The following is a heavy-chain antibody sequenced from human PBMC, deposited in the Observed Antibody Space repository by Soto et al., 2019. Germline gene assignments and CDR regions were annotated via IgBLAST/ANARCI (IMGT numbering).Heavy chain of an antibody. CDR3: AREVGYCTTTSCHAGPLYYYMDV. CDR1: GASISSYH. CDR2: ISNSGST. J-gene: IGHJ6*03. D-gene: IGHD2-2*01. Sequence: SETLSLTCTVSGASISSYHWSWIRQPPGKGLEWIGNISNSGSTNYNPSLKSRVTISVDTSKNQFSLKLTSVTAADTAVYHCAREVGYCTTTSCHAGPLYYYMDVWGKGTTVTVSS. V-gene: IGHV4-59*01.